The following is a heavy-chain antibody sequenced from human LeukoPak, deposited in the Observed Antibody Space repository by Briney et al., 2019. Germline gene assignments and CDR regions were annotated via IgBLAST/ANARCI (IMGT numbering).Heavy chain of an antibody. CDR3: ARDERSIQFNF. CDR1: GFTFSSYS. V-gene: IGHV3-48*01. D-gene: IGHD5-24*01. Sequence: GGSLRLSCAASGFTFSSYSMNWVRQAPGKGLEWVSYISSSSSTIYYADSVKGRFTISRDNSKNTMYLHMNSLRAEDTALYFCARDERSIQFNFWGQGTLVTVSS. J-gene: IGHJ4*02. CDR2: ISSSSSTI.